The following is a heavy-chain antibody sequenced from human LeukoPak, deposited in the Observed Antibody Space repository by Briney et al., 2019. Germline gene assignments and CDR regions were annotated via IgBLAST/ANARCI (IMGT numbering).Heavy chain of an antibody. Sequence: PGGSLRLSCAASGFTFSSYGMHWVRQAPGKGLEWVAFIRYDGSNKYYADSVKGRSTISRDNSKNTLYLQINSLRAEDTAVYYCAKDLKRPSYYYYMDVWGKGTTVTVSS. D-gene: IGHD5-24*01. J-gene: IGHJ6*03. CDR2: IRYDGSNK. V-gene: IGHV3-30*02. CDR3: AKDLKRPSYYYYMDV. CDR1: GFTFSSYG.